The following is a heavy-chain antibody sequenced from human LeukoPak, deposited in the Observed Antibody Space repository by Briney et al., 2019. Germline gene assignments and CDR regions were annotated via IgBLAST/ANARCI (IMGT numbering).Heavy chain of an antibody. CDR1: GYSISSGYY. CDR3: ARGGVVVVPEGYPNWFVP. Sequence: PSETLSLTCTVSGYSISSGYYLGRIRQPPGKGLEWIGSIYHSGSTYYIPSLKSRVTITVDTDTDQFSLKLSSLTAADTAVYYCARGGVVVVPEGYPNWFVPWGQGTLVTVSS. J-gene: IGHJ5*02. CDR2: IYHSGST. V-gene: IGHV4-38-2*02. D-gene: IGHD2-2*01.